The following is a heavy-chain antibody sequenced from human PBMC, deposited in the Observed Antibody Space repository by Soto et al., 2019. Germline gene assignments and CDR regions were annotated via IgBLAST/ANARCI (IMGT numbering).Heavy chain of an antibody. CDR2: ISSSGSTI. V-gene: IGHV3-11*01. J-gene: IGHJ1*01. CDR3: AREPAVTTRGVQH. CDR1: GFTFSYYY. D-gene: IGHD4-4*01. Sequence: PGGSLRLSWAASGFTFSYYYMSWIRQAPGKGLEWVSYISSSGSTIYYADSVKGRFTISRDNAKNSLYLQMNSLRAEDTAVYYCAREPAVTTRGVQHWGQGTLVTVSS.